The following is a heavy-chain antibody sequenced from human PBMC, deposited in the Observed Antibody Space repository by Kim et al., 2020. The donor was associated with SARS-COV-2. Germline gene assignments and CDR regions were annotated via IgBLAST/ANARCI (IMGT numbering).Heavy chain of an antibody. V-gene: IGHV3-23*01. D-gene: IGHD3-9*01. Sequence: GESLRLSCAASGFTFSSYAMSWVRQAPGKGLEWVSAISGSGGSTYYADSVKGRFTISRDNSKNTLYLQMNSLRAEDTAVYYCAKTPRILRYFDWLFRIPYFDYWGQGTLVTVSS. CDR3: AKTPRILRYFDWLFRIPYFDY. J-gene: IGHJ4*02. CDR1: GFTFSSYA. CDR2: ISGSGGST.